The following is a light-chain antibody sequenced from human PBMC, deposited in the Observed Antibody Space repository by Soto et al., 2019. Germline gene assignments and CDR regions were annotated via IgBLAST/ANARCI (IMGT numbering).Light chain of an antibody. CDR2: GAS. V-gene: IGKV3-15*01. Sequence: EIVMTQSPATLSVSPGERATLSCRASQSVSSNLAWYQQKPGQAPRLLIYGASTRATGIPARFSGSGSGTEFTLTISSLQSEDFAVYYCQQNGTSPIFGGGTKV. CDR3: QQNGTSPI. CDR1: QSVSSN. J-gene: IGKJ4*01.